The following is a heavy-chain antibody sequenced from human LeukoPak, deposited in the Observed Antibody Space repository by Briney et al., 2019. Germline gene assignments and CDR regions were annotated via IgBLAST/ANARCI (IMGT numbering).Heavy chain of an antibody. D-gene: IGHD6-13*01. V-gene: IGHV3-33*01. CDR1: GFTFSSYG. CDR2: IWYDGSNK. J-gene: IGHJ4*02. CDR3: ARLRVAAAGNLKTSYYFDY. Sequence: GGSLRLSCAASGFTFSSYGMHWVRQAPGKGLEWVAVIWYDGSNKYYADSVKGRFTISRDNSKNTLYLQMNSLRAEDTAVYYCARLRVAAAGNLKTSYYFDYWGQGTLGTVSS.